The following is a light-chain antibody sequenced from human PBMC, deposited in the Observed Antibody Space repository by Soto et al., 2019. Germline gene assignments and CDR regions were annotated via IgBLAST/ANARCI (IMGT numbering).Light chain of an antibody. V-gene: IGKV2-28*01. CDR2: LGS. CDR3: MQALKPPYT. Sequence: DIVMTQSPLSLPVTPGEPASISCRSSQSLLYENGYTYFDWYVQKPGQPPQLLIYLGSNRPFGVPERFSGSVSGTDFTLKISRVETEDVGVYYCMQALKPPYTFGQGTKLEIK. CDR1: QSLLYENGYTY. J-gene: IGKJ2*01.